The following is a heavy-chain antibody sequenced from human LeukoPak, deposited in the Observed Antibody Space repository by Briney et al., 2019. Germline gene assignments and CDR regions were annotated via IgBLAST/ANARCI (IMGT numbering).Heavy chain of an antibody. J-gene: IGHJ4*02. Sequence: PSETLSLTCTVSGGSISSYYWSWIRQPAGKGLEWIGRVYTSGSTNYNPSLKSRVTMSVDTSKNQNSLKVNSVTAADTAVYYCARESYSTSYLFDFWGQGTLVTVSS. CDR3: ARESYSTSYLFDF. D-gene: IGHD6-6*01. CDR2: VYTSGST. V-gene: IGHV4-4*07. CDR1: GGSISSYY.